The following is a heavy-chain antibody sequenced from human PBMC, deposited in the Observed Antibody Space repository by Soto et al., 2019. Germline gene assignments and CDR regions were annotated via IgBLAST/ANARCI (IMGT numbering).Heavy chain of an antibody. D-gene: IGHD6-6*01. Sequence: QVQLVQSGAEVQKPGSSVKVSCKASGGTFSSYAISWVRQAPGQGLEWMGGIIPIFGTANYAQKFQGRVTITADESTSTAYMELSSLRSEDTAVYYCARDRRIAARPYYFDYWGQGTLVTVSS. CDR3: ARDRRIAARPYYFDY. CDR2: IIPIFGTA. V-gene: IGHV1-69*01. J-gene: IGHJ4*02. CDR1: GGTFSSYA.